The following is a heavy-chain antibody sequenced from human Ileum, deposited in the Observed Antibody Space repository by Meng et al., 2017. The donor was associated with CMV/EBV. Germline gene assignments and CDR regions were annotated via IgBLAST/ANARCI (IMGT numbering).Heavy chain of an antibody. J-gene: IGHJ4*02. CDR1: GFTFDDYA. D-gene: IGHD3-10*01. CDR2: ISWDGGTT. V-gene: IGHV3-43D*03. CDR3: TKGFYGSGNYFPYFDN. Sequence: GFTFDDYALPWARQAPGRGLEWVSLISWDGGTTYHADSLKGRFTTSRDNSKNSLYLQMDSLRPEDSAMYYCTKGFYGSGNYFPYFDNWGQGTLVTVSS.